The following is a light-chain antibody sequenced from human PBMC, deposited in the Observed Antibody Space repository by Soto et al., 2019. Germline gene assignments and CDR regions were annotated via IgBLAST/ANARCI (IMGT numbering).Light chain of an antibody. CDR3: QQYNNWPPWT. V-gene: IGKV3-15*01. CDR1: QSVSSN. Sequence: EIVLTQSPATLSVSPLERATLSFRSSQSVSSNLAWYQQKPGQAPRLLIYGASTRATGIPARFSGSGSGTGFTLTISSLQSEDFAVYYCQQYNNWPPWTFGQGTKVDIK. J-gene: IGKJ1*01. CDR2: GAS.